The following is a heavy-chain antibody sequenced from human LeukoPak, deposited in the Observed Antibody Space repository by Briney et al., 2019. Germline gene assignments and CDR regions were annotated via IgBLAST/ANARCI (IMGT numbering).Heavy chain of an antibody. J-gene: IGHJ5*02. Sequence: PSETLSLTCTVSGGSITSGDYYWSWNRQPPGKGLEWIGYIYYSGSAYYNPSLKSRVTISVDTSKNQFSLNLSSVTAADTAVYYCARYCSGGSCGFDPWGQGTLVTVSS. CDR3: ARYCSGGSCGFDP. D-gene: IGHD2-15*01. CDR2: IYYSGSA. V-gene: IGHV4-30-4*02. CDR1: GGSITSGDYY.